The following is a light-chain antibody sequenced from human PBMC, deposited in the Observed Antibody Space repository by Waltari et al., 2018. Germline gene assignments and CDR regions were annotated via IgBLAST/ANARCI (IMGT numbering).Light chain of an antibody. V-gene: IGKV1-39*01. J-gene: IGKJ5*01. CDR3: QQSYTSPAST. CDR2: DAS. CDR1: QTISTF. Sequence: DIQMTQSPSSLSASVGARVTITCRASQTISTFLNWYPQKPGKAPRVLIYDASSLQSGVPSRFSGSGSGTDFTLTISSLQPEDFATYYCQQSYTSPASTFGQGTRLEIK.